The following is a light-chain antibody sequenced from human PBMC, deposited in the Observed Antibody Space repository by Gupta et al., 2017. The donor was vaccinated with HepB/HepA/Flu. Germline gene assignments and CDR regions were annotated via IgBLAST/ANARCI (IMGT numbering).Light chain of an antibody. Sequence: DIVMTQSPDSLAVSLGERATISCKSSQSVLFTSNNKTYLAWYQQRPGQPPRILISWASTRESAVPDRFSGCGSGTDFTLSIMSLQSEDVAVYYCHQEYSSPCSFGQGTKLEIK. J-gene: IGKJ2*04. CDR3: HQEYSSPCS. CDR1: QSVLFTSNNKTY. V-gene: IGKV4-1*01. CDR2: WAS.